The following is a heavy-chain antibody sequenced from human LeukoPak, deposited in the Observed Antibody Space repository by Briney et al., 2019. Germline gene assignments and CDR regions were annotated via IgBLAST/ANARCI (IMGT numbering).Heavy chain of an antibody. D-gene: IGHD3-10*01. Sequence: SETLSLTCTVSGGSFSTYYWSWIRQPPGKGLEWIGYIYYSGNTNYNPSLKSRVTISVDTSKNQFSLKLSSVTAADTAVYYCARPITIRGLIFDYWGQGTLVTVSS. J-gene: IGHJ4*02. CDR2: IYYSGNT. CDR1: GGSFSTYY. V-gene: IGHV4-59*01. CDR3: ARPITIRGLIFDY.